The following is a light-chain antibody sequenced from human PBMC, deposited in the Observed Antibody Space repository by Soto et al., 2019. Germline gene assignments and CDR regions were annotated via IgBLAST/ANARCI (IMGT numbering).Light chain of an antibody. V-gene: IGKV3-15*01. J-gene: IGKJ1*01. CDR3: LQYHNLWA. CDR2: RAS. Sequence: ILMTQSPATLSVSPGERATLSCRASQNIYSNIAWYQQRPGQAPRLLIYRASTRAPGVPARFSGSGSGTEFTLTISSLQSEDFAVYSCLQYHNLWAFGRGTKVDIK. CDR1: QNIYSN.